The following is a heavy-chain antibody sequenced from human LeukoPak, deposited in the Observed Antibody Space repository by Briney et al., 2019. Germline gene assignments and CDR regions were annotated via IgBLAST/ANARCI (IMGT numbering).Heavy chain of an antibody. J-gene: IGHJ6*03. CDR3: ARLPVTMVRGVIMSYYYYYMDV. D-gene: IGHD3-10*01. CDR2: INHSGST. Sequence: SETLSLTCAVYGGSFSGYYWSWIRQPRGKGLEWIGEINHSGSTNYNPSLKSRVTISVDTSKNQFSLKLSSVTAADTAVYYCARLPVTMVRGVIMSYYYYYMDVWGKGTTVTVSS. V-gene: IGHV4-34*01. CDR1: GGSFSGYY.